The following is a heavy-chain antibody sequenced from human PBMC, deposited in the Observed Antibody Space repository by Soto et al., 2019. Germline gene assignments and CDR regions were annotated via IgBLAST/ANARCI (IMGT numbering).Heavy chain of an antibody. CDR3: AKDRASFLYCSGGSCYSLRPGYYYYGMDV. J-gene: IGHJ6*02. CDR1: GFTFSSYA. Sequence: GGSLRLSCAASGFTFSSYAMSWVRQAPGKGLEWVSAISGSGGSTYYADSVKGRFTISRDNSKNTLYLQMNSLRAEDTAVYYCAKDRASFLYCSGGSCYSLRPGYYYYGMDVWGQGTTVTVSS. CDR2: ISGSGGST. D-gene: IGHD2-15*01. V-gene: IGHV3-23*01.